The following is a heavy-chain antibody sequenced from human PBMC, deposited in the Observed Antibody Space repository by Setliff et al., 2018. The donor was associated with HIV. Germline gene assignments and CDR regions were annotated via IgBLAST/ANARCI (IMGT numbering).Heavy chain of an antibody. CDR3: ARPRLRGSGAFDI. D-gene: IGHD2-21*01. V-gene: IGHV4-4*08. Sequence: SETLSLTCSVSGGSFSGYYWSWIRQSPRTRLEWIGYVSSIGNTNYNPSLKSRVTISVDTSKNQFSLKLSSATAADTAVYYCARPRLRGSGAFDIWGQGTMVTVSS. J-gene: IGHJ3*02. CDR1: GGSFSGYY. CDR2: VSSIGNT.